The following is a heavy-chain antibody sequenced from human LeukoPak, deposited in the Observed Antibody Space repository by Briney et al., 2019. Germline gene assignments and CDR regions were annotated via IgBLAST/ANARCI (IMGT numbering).Heavy chain of an antibody. CDR2: ISGSGGST. CDR1: GFTFSSYA. Sequence: GGSLRLPCAASGFTFSSYAMSWVRQAPGKGLEWVSAISGSGGSTYYADSVKGRFTISRDNSKNTLYLQMNSLRAEDTAVYYCAKGGGDCSSTSCYTGMVGAFDIWGQGTMVTVSS. V-gene: IGHV3-23*01. J-gene: IGHJ3*02. CDR3: AKGGGDCSSTSCYTGMVGAFDI. D-gene: IGHD2-2*02.